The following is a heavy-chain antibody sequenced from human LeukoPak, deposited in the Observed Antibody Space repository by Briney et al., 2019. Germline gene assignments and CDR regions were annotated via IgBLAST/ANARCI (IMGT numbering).Heavy chain of an antibody. CDR2: MKQDGSAR. CDR1: GFSFSNYW. V-gene: IGHV3-7*01. J-gene: IGHJ4*02. Sequence: GGSLRLSCADSGFSFSNYWMAWVRQAPGKGPEWVANMKQDGSARHYADSVKGRFTISRDNAQNSVYLQMNSLRAEDTAVYYCARDVVGSLDYWGLGTLVTVSS. D-gene: IGHD2-15*01. CDR3: ARDVVGSLDY.